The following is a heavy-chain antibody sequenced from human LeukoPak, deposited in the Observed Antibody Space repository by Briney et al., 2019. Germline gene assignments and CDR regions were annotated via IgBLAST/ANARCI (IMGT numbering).Heavy chain of an antibody. J-gene: IGHJ6*02. Sequence: GASVKVSCKASGGTFSSYAISWVRQAPGQGLEWMGRIIPILGIANYAQKFQGRATITADKSTSTAYMELSSLRSEDTAVYYCASRYCTNGVCRSYYYYYGMDVWGQGTTVTVSS. D-gene: IGHD2-8*01. V-gene: IGHV1-69*04. CDR3: ASRYCTNGVCRSYYYYYGMDV. CDR2: IIPILGIA. CDR1: GGTFSSYA.